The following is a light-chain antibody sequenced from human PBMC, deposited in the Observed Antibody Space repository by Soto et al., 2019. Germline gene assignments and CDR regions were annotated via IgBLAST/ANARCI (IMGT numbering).Light chain of an antibody. CDR2: DAS. J-gene: IGKJ2*01. V-gene: IGKV1-5*01. CDR3: QQYYSYTYT. Sequence: DIPMTQSPSTLSASVGDTVSITCRASQSISGWMAWYQQKPGKVPKLLIFDASSLESGVPSRFSGSGSGTIFTLTISGLQPGDFATYYCQQYYSYTYTLGQGTKLEIK. CDR1: QSISGW.